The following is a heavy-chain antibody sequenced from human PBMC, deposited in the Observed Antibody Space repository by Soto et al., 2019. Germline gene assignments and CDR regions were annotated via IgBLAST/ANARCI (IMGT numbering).Heavy chain of an antibody. Sequence: QITLKESGPTLVKPTQTLTLTCTFSGFSLSTSGVGVGWIRQPPGKALEWLALIYWDDDKRYSPSLKSRLTITKDTSKNQVVLTMTHMDPVDTATYYCALLTNYYDSSGYQEYFQHWGQGTLVTVSS. D-gene: IGHD3-22*01. J-gene: IGHJ1*01. CDR2: IYWDDDK. V-gene: IGHV2-5*02. CDR3: ALLTNYYDSSGYQEYFQH. CDR1: GFSLSTSGVG.